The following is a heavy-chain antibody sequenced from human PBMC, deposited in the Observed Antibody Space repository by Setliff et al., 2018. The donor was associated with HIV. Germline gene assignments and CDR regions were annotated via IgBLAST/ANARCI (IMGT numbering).Heavy chain of an antibody. CDR1: GFTFGDYA. CDR3: SSGVLQYLEWASSGDYYYYMDV. D-gene: IGHD3-3*01. Sequence: GGSLRLSCTTSGFTFGDYAMSWVRQAPGKGLEWVGFISGNPYGGTTEYAASVKGRFTISRDDSKSIAYLQMNSLKTEDTAVYYCSSGVLQYLEWASSGDYYYYMDVWGKGTTVTVSS. CDR2: ISGNPYGGTT. V-gene: IGHV3-49*04. J-gene: IGHJ6*03.